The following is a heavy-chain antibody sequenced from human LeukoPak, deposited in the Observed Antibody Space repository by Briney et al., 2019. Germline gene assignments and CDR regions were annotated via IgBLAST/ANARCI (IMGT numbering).Heavy chain of an antibody. J-gene: IGHJ4*02. CDR1: GGTFSSYA. CDR3: SGGATTKDYFDY. D-gene: IGHD5-24*01. CDR2: IIPIFGTA. Sequence: ASVKVSCKASGGTFSSYAISWVRQAPGQGLEWMGGIIPIFGTANYAQKFQGRVTITTDESTSTAYMELSSLRSEDTAVYYCSGGATTKDYFDYWGQGTLVTVSS. V-gene: IGHV1-69*05.